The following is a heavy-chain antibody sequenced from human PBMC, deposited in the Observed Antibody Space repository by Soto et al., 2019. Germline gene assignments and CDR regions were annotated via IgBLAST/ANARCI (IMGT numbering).Heavy chain of an antibody. J-gene: IGHJ4*02. V-gene: IGHV5-51*01. CDR1: GYSFSTYW. CDR2: IYPADSDT. D-gene: IGHD4-4*01. CDR3: ARSWNDFGTYGAFDY. Sequence: GESLKISCQISGYSFSTYWLAWVRQMPGKGLELMGLIYPADSDTRYSTSFQGQVTLSADKSITTAYLHLSNLKASDTAMYYCARSWNDFGTYGAFDYWGQGTRVTVSS.